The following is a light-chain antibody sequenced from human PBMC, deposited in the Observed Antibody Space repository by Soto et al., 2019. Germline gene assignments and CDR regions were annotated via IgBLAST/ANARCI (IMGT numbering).Light chain of an antibody. CDR3: QQSYTTVRS. CDR2: AAS. CDR1: QSISNF. J-gene: IGKJ4*01. V-gene: IGKV1-39*01. Sequence: DIQMTQSPSSLSASVGDRVTISCRASQSISNFLNWYQQKPLKAPQLLIYAASRLQSGVPPRFSGSGAGTDFTLTISSLQPEDFATYFCQQSYTTVRSFGGGTKVE.